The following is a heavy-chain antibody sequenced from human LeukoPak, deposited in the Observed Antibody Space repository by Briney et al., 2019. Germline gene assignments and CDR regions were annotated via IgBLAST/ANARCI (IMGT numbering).Heavy chain of an antibody. J-gene: IGHJ4*02. CDR3: ARDDDILTGYYFDY. CDR1: GSSFSNYS. D-gene: IGHD3-9*01. CDR2: ISSSSSYI. Sequence: GGSLRLSCKYSGSSFSNYSMNWVRQAPGKGLEWVSSISSSSSYIYYADSVKGRFTISRDNAKNSLYLQMNSLRAEDTAVYYCARDDDILTGYYFDYWGQGTLVTVSS. V-gene: IGHV3-21*01.